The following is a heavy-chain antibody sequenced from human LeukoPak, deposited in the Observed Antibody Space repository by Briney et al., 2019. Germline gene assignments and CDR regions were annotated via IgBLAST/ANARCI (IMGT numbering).Heavy chain of an antibody. J-gene: IGHJ4*02. D-gene: IGHD3-10*01. CDR3: ARETMARTSFGELDFDY. CDR2: ISSSGSTI. Sequence: GGSLRLSCAASGFTFSSYEMNWVRQAPGKGLEWVSYISSSGSTIYCADSVKGRFTISRDNAKNSLYLQMNSLRAEDTAVYYCARETMARTSFGELDFDYWGQGTLVTVSS. V-gene: IGHV3-48*03. CDR1: GFTFSSYE.